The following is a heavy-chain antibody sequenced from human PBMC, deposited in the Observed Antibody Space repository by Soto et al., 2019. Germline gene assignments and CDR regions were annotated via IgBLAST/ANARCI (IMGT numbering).Heavy chain of an antibody. J-gene: IGHJ6*02. CDR3: AKGSRSTSWLVRDYYYGMDV. CDR1: GFTFSSYA. Sequence: GVLRLSCAASGFTFSSYAMSLVRQAPGKGLEWVSAISGSGGSTYYADSVKGRFTISRDNSKNTLYLQMNSLRAEDTAVYYCAKGSRSTSWLVRDYYYGMDVWGQGTTVTVSS. D-gene: IGHD2-2*01. CDR2: ISGSGGST. V-gene: IGHV3-23*01.